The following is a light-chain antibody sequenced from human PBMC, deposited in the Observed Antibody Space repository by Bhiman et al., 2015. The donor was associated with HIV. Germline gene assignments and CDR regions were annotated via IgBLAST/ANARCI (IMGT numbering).Light chain of an antibody. CDR2: RDT. CDR1: NIGSKN. V-gene: IGLV3-9*01. Sequence: SYELTQPLSVSVALGQTARITCGGNNIGSKNVHWYQQKPGQAPLLVIYRDTNRPSGISDRFSGSKSGNTASLTISGLQAEDEADYYCCSYANVGSSSFVFGGGTKLTVL. J-gene: IGLJ2*01. CDR3: CSYANVGSSSFV.